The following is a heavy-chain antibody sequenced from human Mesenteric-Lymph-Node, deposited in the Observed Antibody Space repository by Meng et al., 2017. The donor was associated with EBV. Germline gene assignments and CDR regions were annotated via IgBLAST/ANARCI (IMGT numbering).Heavy chain of an antibody. CDR1: GYTFTGYG. J-gene: IGHJ4*02. V-gene: IGHV1-18*04. D-gene: IGHD5-12*01. Sequence: QGPLVQSGGEGKKPGASGKVSCKASGYTFTGYGISWVRQAPGQGLEWMGWISAYNGNTKFAQKVQGRITMTTDTSTTTAYMELRSLRSDDTAVYYCARDGYSGYDRIDYWGQGTLVTVSS. CDR3: ARDGYSGYDRIDY. CDR2: ISAYNGNT.